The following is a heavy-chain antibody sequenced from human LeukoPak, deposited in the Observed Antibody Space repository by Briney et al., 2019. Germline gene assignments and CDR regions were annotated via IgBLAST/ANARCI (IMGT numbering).Heavy chain of an antibody. D-gene: IGHD2-15*01. CDR1: GYTFTGYY. J-gene: IGHJ5*02. CDR2: INPNSGGT. Sequence: ASVKVSCKASGYTFTGYYMHWVRQAPGQGLEWMGWINPNSGGTNYAQKSQGRVTMTRDTSISTAYMGLSRLRSDDTAVYYCASVSPYCSGGSCYGGFDPWGQGTLVTVSS. V-gene: IGHV1-2*02. CDR3: ASVSPYCSGGSCYGGFDP.